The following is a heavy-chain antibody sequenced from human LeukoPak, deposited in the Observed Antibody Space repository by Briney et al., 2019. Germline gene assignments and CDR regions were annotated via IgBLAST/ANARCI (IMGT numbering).Heavy chain of an antibody. CDR3: ARHGAVAYTTLPFDP. J-gene: IGHJ5*02. D-gene: IGHD6-19*01. V-gene: IGHV5-51*01. CDR1: GYNFTNYW. CDR2: IYPGDSDT. Sequence: GESLEISCKASGYNFTNYWIAWVRQLPGKGLECMGIIYPGDSDTRYSPSFQGQVNISADKSIRTSYLQWNSLKASDTAMYYCARHGAVAYTTLPFDPWGQGTLVTVSS.